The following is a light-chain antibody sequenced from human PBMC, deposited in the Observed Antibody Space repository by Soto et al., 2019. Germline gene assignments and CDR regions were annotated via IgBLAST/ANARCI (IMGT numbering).Light chain of an antibody. Sequence: QSVLTQPPSASGSPGQSVTISCTGTSSDVGGYNYVSWYQQHPGKAPKLMIYEVSKRPSGVPDRFSGSKSGNTASLTVSGLQAEDEADYYCSSYAGSNNHVFGGGTKLTVL. V-gene: IGLV2-8*01. CDR1: SSDVGGYNY. J-gene: IGLJ2*01. CDR2: EVS. CDR3: SSYAGSNNHV.